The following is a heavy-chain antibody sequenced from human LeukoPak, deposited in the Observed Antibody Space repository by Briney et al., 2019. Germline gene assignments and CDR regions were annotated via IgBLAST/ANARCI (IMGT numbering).Heavy chain of an antibody. V-gene: IGHV3-7*01. D-gene: IGHD6-13*01. CDR2: IKQDGSEK. CDR3: ARVAYSSSWYDSHYYYYGMDV. CDR1: GFTFSSYW. J-gene: IGHJ6*02. Sequence: GGSLRLSCAASGFTFSSYWMSWVRQAPGKGLEWVANIKQDGSEKYYVDSVKGRFTISRDNAKNSLYLQMNSLRAEDTAVYYCARVAYSSSWYDSHYYYYGMDVWGQGTTVTVSS.